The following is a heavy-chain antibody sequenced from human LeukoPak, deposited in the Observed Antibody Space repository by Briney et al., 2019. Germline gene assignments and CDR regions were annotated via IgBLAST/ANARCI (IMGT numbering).Heavy chain of an antibody. CDR3: ARGFGGSYMNYYYGMDV. Sequence: PGGSLRLSCAASGFTFSSYAMHWVRQAPGKGLEWVAVIWYDGSNKYYADSVKGRFTISRDDSKNTLYLQMNSLRAEDTAVYYCARGFGGSYMNYYYGMDVWGQGTTVTVSS. J-gene: IGHJ6*02. CDR1: GFTFSSYA. CDR2: IWYDGSNK. V-gene: IGHV3-33*08. D-gene: IGHD1-26*01.